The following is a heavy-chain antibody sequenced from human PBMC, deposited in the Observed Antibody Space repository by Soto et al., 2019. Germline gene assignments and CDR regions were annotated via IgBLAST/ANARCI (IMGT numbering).Heavy chain of an antibody. CDR3: ARAYSATDGYAIDP. J-gene: IGHJ5*02. D-gene: IGHD2-15*01. Sequence: QVQLQEAGPGLVKPSETLSLTCTVSGGSISGFYWSWIRQSPGKGLEWIGYIYDGDSSNYNPSLDSRVIMSVDTSNPQFYLRLSSVTAADTAVYYCARAYSATDGYAIDPWGPGPLVTVSS. CDR1: GGSISGFY. V-gene: IGHV4-59*01. CDR2: IYDGDSS.